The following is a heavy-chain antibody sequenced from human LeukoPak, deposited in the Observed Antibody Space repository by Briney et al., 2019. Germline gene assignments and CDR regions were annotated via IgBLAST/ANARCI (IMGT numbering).Heavy chain of an antibody. D-gene: IGHD5-12*01. Sequence: SETLSLTCTVSGGSISSYYWSWIRHAPGKALEWIGYINYRGRTNYDPSLKSRLTISVDTSKNQFSLKLSSVTAADTAVYYCAASGYSAYRGDYWGQGTLVTVSA. CDR2: INYRGRT. CDR1: GGSISSYY. J-gene: IGHJ4*02. CDR3: AASGYSAYRGDY. V-gene: IGHV4-59*01.